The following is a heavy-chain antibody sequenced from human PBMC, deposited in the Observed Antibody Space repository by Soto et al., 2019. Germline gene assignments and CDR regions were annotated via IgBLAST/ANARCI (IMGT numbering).Heavy chain of an antibody. V-gene: IGHV3-9*01. J-gene: IGHJ5*02. D-gene: IGHD1-1*01. CDR2: ISWNSGSI. Sequence: PGGSLRLSCAASGFTFDDYAMHWVRQAPGKGLEWVSGISWNSGSIGYADSVKGRFTISRDNAKNSLYLQMNSLRAEDTALYYCAKGIYWNPGWFDPWGQGTLVTVSS. CDR3: AKGIYWNPGWFDP. CDR1: GFTFDDYA.